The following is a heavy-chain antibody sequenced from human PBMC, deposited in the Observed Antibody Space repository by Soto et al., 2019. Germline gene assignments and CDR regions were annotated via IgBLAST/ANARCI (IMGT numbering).Heavy chain of an antibody. J-gene: IGHJ3*01. D-gene: IGHD2-8*02. CDR2: LSYTGST. CDR1: GGPVRDAYSY. CDR3: ARELEGGVFDV. V-gene: IGHV4-30-4*01. Sequence: QVLLQESGPQVVKPSQPLSLSCIVSGGPVRDAYSYWTWIRQPPGKGLEWMGYLSYTGSTYYNPSLRNRATISVDESSNLLSLRLSSVTAADTAVYFCARELEGGVFDVWGRGTLVTVSS.